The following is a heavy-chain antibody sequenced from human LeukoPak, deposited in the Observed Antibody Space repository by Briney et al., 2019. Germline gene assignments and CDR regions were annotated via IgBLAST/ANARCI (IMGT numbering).Heavy chain of an antibody. V-gene: IGHV3-33*01. CDR1: GFTFSSYG. D-gene: IGHD5-24*01. CDR3: ARGMAREFDY. Sequence: PGRSMRLSCAASGFTFSSYGMHWVRQAPGKGLEWLAVIWYDGSNKYYADSVKGRFTISRDNSKNPLYLQMNSLRAEDTAVYYCARGMAREFDYWGQGTLVTVSS. J-gene: IGHJ4*02. CDR2: IWYDGSNK.